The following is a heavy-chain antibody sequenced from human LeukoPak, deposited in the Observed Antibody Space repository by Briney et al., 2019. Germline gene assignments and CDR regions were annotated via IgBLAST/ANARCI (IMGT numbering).Heavy chain of an antibody. CDR1: GYTFTSYV. CDR3: ARSSVDTAMVALVHWFDP. D-gene: IGHD5-18*01. CDR2: MNPNSGNT. V-gene: IGHV1-8*01. J-gene: IGHJ5*02. Sequence: SVKVSCKASGYTFTSYVINWVRQATGQGLEWMGWMNPNSGNTGYAQKFQGRVTMTRNTSISTAYMELSSLRSEDTAVYYCARSSVDTAMVALVHWFDPWGQGTLVTVSS.